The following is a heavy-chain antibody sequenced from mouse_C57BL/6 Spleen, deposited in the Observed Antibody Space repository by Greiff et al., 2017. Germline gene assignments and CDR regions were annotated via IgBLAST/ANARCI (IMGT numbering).Heavy chain of an antibody. J-gene: IGHJ2*01. D-gene: IGHD1-1*01. CDR1: GYTFTSYW. CDR2: ISPGSGST. CDR3: ARGVGSSQYYFDY. Sequence: QVQLQQPGAELVKPGASVKMSCKASGYTFTSYWITWVKQRPGQGLEWIGDISPGSGSTNYNEKFKSKATLTVDTSSSTAYMQLSSLTSEDSAVYYCARGVGSSQYYFDYWGQGTTLTVSS. V-gene: IGHV1-55*01.